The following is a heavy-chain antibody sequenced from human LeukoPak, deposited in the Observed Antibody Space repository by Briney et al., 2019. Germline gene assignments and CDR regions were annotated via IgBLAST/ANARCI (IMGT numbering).Heavy chain of an antibody. CDR1: GFTVSDHY. D-gene: IGHD1-1*01. CDR3: ARIDWKYGVDYDM. V-gene: IGHV3-72*01. Sequence: GALRLSFAASGFTVSDHYMDGVRPATGKGLGWVGRSRNKAYSYTTEYAASVKGRFTISRDDSKNSLNLQMNSLKTKDTAVYYCARIDWKYGVDYDMWGQGTMVTVSS. CDR2: SRNKAYSYTT. J-gene: IGHJ3*02.